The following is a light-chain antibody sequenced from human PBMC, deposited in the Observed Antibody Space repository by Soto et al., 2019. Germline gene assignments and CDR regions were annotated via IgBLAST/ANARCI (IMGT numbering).Light chain of an antibody. CDR3: EQGGNWRRT. Sequence: ETVLTQSPATLSLSPGERATLSCRASQSVSINLAWFQQKPGQAPRLLIYDASSRATGIPARFSGSGSGTDFTLTISSLVPEDLAIYYDEQGGNWRRTFGQGTKGNIK. V-gene: IGKV3-11*01. CDR1: QSVSIN. J-gene: IGKJ1*01. CDR2: DAS.